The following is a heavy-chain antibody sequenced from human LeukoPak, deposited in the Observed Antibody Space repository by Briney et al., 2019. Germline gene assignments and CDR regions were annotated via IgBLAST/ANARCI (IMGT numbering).Heavy chain of an antibody. D-gene: IGHD3-22*01. J-gene: IGHJ5*02. CDR3: AKGPSIVVVPNWFDP. V-gene: IGHV3-30-3*01. Sequence: GGSLRLSCAASGFTFSSYAMHWVRQAPGKGLEWVAVISYDGSNKYYADSVKGRFTISRDNSKNTLYLQMNSLRAEDTAVYYCAKGPSIVVVPNWFDPWGQGTLVTVSS. CDR2: ISYDGSNK. CDR1: GFTFSSYA.